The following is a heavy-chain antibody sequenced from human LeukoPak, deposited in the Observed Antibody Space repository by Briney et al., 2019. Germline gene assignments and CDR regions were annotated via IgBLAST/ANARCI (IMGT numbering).Heavy chain of an antibody. Sequence: ASVKVSCKASGYTFTSYYLHWVRQAPGQGLEWMGIINPSGDSTTYAQRFQDRITMTRDTSTSTVYMELSSLRSEDTAVYYCVSIGRHLDPFDYWGQGTLVTVSS. V-gene: IGHV1-46*01. CDR2: INPSGDST. CDR3: VSIGRHLDPFDY. D-gene: IGHD2-21*01. J-gene: IGHJ4*02. CDR1: GYTFTSYY.